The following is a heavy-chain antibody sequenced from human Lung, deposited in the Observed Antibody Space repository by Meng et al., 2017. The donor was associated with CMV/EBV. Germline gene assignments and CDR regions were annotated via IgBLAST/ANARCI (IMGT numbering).Heavy chain of an antibody. V-gene: IGHV1-2*02. CDR2: INPNSGGT. D-gene: IGHD5-12*01. Sequence: ASVXVSXKASGFFFTGYYMHWVRQAPGQGLEWMGWINPNSGGTKYAQKFQGRVTMTRDTSIRTAYMELRSLRSDDTAVYYCAREAGGSGYDFVDYWGRGTLVTVSS. CDR1: GFFFTGYY. CDR3: AREAGGSGYDFVDY. J-gene: IGHJ4*02.